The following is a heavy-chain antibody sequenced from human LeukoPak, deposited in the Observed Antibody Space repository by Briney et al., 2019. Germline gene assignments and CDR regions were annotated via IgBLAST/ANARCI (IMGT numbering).Heavy chain of an antibody. CDR1: GYTFTSYG. V-gene: IGHV1-18*01. Sequence: ASVKVSCKASGYTFTSYGISWVRQAPGQGLEWMGWISAYNGNTNYAQKLQGRVTMTTDTSTSTAYMELRSLRSDDTAVYYCASGPYSNYQTYFDYWGQGTLVTVSS. CDR3: ASGPYSNYQTYFDY. J-gene: IGHJ4*02. CDR2: ISAYNGNT. D-gene: IGHD4-11*01.